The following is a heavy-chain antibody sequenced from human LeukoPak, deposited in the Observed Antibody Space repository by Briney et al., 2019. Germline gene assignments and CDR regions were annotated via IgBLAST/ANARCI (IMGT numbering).Heavy chain of an antibody. J-gene: IGHJ4*02. CDR1: GFTFSSYS. D-gene: IGHD2-2*01. CDR3: ARGPATSYLLDY. V-gene: IGHV3-21*01. Sequence: PGGSLRLSCAASGFTFSSYSMNWVRQAPGKGLEWVSSISSSSSYIYYADSVKGRFTISRDNAKNSLYLQMNSLRAEDTAVYYCARGPATSYLLDYWGQGTLVTVSS. CDR2: ISSSSSYI.